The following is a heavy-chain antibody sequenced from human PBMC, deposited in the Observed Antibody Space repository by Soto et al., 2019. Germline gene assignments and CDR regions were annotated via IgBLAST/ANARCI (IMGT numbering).Heavy chain of an antibody. CDR1: GFTFRSAW. Sequence: EVQLVESGGGLVKPGGSHRLSCAASGFTFRSAWMSWVRQAPGKGLEWVGHIKCKVDGGTTDYTTPVEGRFIISRDDSKSTLWLQMNSLKTEDTAVYYVTTDQRVCCVDCYLYWCHGTLVTVST. CDR3: TTDQRVCCVDCYLY. CDR2: IKCKVDGGTT. J-gene: IGHJ4*01. V-gene: IGHV3-15*01. D-gene: IGHD2-21*02.